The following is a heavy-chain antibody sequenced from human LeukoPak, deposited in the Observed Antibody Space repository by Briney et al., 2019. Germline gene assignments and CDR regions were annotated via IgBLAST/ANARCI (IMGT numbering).Heavy chain of an antibody. V-gene: IGHV3-15*01. CDR2: IKSKTDGGT. CDR1: GFTFSNVW. J-gene: IGHJ4*02. D-gene: IGHD6-19*01. CDR3: TPSIAVAGSLDY. Sequence: GGSLRLSCAASGFTFSNVWMSWVRQAPGKGLEWVGRIKSKTDGGTDYAAPVKGRFTISRDDSKNTLNLQMNSLKTEDTAVYYCTPSIAVAGSLDYWGQGTLVTVSS.